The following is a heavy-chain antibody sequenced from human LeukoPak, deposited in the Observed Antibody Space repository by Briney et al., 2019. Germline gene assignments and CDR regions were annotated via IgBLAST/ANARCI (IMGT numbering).Heavy chain of an antibody. D-gene: IGHD1-26*01. CDR3: ASTMGATRSLDY. CDR2: IWYDGSNK. V-gene: IGHV3-33*01. J-gene: IGHJ4*02. CDR1: GFTFSSYG. Sequence: GGSLRLSCAASGFTFSSYGMHWVRHAPGKGLEWVAVIWYDGSNKYYADSVKGRFNISRDNSKNTLYLQMNSLRAEDTAVYYCASTMGATRSLDYWGQGTLVTDSS.